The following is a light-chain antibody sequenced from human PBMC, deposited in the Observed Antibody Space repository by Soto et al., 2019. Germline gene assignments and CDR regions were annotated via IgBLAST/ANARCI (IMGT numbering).Light chain of an antibody. CDR3: QKYNGRPLI. V-gene: IGKV1-5*01. Sequence: DIQMTQSPSTLSASVGDRVTITCRASQSIGSSLAWYQQKPGKAPNLLISDASSLETGVPSRFGGGVSGTEFIRTHRSLQCYDVVVFYCQKYNGRPLIFGGRNKVET. CDR1: QSIGSS. CDR2: DAS. J-gene: IGKJ4*01.